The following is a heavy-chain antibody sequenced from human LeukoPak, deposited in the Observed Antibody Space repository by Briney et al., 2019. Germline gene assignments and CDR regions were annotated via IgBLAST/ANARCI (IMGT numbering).Heavy chain of an antibody. V-gene: IGHV4-59*08. CDR2: IYYSGST. CDR3: ARRVSRSAYSYYYDMDV. J-gene: IGHJ6*03. Sequence: SETLSLTCTVSGGSISSYHWSWLRQPPGKGLEWNGYIYYSGSTNYNPSLKSRVTISVDTSKNQFSLKLSSVTAADTAVYYCARRVSRSAYSYYYDMDVWGKGTTVTVSS. D-gene: IGHD3-10*01. CDR1: GGSISSYH.